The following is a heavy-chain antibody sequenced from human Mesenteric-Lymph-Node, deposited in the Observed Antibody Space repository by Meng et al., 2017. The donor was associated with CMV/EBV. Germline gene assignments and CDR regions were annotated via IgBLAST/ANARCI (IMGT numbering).Heavy chain of an antibody. CDR3: ARDSGSQIS. J-gene: IGHJ5*02. CDR1: GGSVKSGNYY. D-gene: IGHD3-10*01. Sequence: SLHCTVSGGSVKSGNYYWTWIRQPPGKGLEWIGYIYRDRSTNYNPSLKSRVSISVDTPNNQFSLKLTSVAAADTAIYYCARDSGSQISWGQGTLVTVSS. V-gene: IGHV4-61*01. CDR2: IYRDRST.